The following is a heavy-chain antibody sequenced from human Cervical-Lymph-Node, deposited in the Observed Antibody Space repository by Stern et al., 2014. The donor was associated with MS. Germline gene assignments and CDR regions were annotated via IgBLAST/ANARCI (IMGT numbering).Heavy chain of an antibody. CDR2: ISTISTI. D-gene: IGHD1-1*01. J-gene: IGHJ5*01. V-gene: IGHV3-48*01. CDR1: GFPLSIYS. CDR3: ARDDWVERLDS. Sequence: EVQLVKSGGGLVQPGGSLRLSCAASGFPLSIYSMNWVRQAPGKGLEWVSYISTISTIYYADSVKGRFTISRDNAKNSLYLQMNSLRAEDTAVYFCARDDWVERLDSWGQGTLVTVSS.